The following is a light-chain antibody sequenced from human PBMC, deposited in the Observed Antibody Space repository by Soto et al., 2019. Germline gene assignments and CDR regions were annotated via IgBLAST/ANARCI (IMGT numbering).Light chain of an antibody. CDR1: GNDVGGYNY. V-gene: IGLV2-14*01. CDR3: SSYTSSSTYV. CDR2: EVS. J-gene: IGLJ1*01. Sequence: SALTQPASVSGSPGQSITISCTGTGNDVGGYNYVSWYQQHPGKAPKLMIYEVSNRPSGVSNRFSGSKSGNTASLTISGLQAEDEADYYCSSYTSSSTYVFGTGTKVTVL.